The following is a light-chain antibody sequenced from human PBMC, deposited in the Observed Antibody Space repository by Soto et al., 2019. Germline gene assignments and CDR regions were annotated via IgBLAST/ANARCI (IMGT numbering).Light chain of an antibody. V-gene: IGKV1-39*01. J-gene: IGKJ5*01. CDR3: LQSHSTPLT. CDR1: QNIKNY. CDR2: AAT. Sequence: DVQMTQSPSSLSASVGDRVTITCRASQNIKNYLSWYQQRPGKAPRVVIFAATLLQSGVPSTFSGSGSGTECTLTISSLHPYDFATYYCLQSHSTPLTFGQGTRL.